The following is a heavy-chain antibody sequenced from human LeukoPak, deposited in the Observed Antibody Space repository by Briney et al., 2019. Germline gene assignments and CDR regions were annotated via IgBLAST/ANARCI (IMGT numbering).Heavy chain of an antibody. V-gene: IGHV1-2*02. J-gene: IGHJ4*02. CDR3: ARGQTDYYDSSGYYYFDY. CDR1: GYTFTGYY. Sequence: GASVKVSCKASGYTFTGYYLHWVRQAPGQGLEWMGCVNPNSGDTNYAQKFQGSVTMTRDTSISTVYMELSRLRSDDTAVYYCARGQTDYYDSSGYYYFDYWGQGTLVTVSS. CDR2: VNPNSGDT. D-gene: IGHD3-22*01.